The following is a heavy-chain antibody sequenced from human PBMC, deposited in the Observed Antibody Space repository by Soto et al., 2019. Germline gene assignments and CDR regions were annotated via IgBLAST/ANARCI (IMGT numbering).Heavy chain of an antibody. V-gene: IGHV4-31*03. D-gene: IGHD3-10*01. CDR1: GGSIRSGGYY. J-gene: IGHJ6*02. CDR2: IYYSGST. CDR3: ARDVGGSGSYVYYGMDV. Sequence: SETLSLTCTVSGGSIRSGGYYWSWIRQHPGKGLEWIGYIYYSGSTYYNPSLKSRVTISVDTSKNQFSLKLSSVTAADTAVYYCARDVGGSGSYVYYGMDVWGQGTTVTVSS.